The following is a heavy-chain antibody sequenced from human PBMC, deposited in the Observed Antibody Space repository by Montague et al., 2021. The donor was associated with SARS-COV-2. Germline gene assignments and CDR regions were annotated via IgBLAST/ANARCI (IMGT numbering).Heavy chain of an antibody. CDR1: DVSLSSSTW. Sequence: SETLSLTCVVSDVSLSSSTWWSWVRQSPGKGLEWVGETYLSGFTQYNPSVKGRVTISLDDSRSQFSLRLTSVTAADTAVYFCARGGLGNRGFDYWGQGALVTVSS. CDR3: ARGGLGNRGFDY. D-gene: IGHD3/OR15-3a*01. V-gene: IGHV4-4*02. CDR2: TYLSGFT. J-gene: IGHJ4*02.